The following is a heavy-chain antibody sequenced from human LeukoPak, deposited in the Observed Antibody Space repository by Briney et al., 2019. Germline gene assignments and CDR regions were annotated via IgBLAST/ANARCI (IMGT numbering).Heavy chain of an antibody. J-gene: IGHJ3*02. CDR1: GFTFSSYA. CDR2: ISYDGSNK. Sequence: GGSLRLSCAASGFTFSSYAMHWVRQAPGKGLEWVAVISYDGSNKYYADSVKGRFTISRDNSKNTLYLQMNSLRAEDTAVYYRAREMYSGSQKDAFDIWGQGTMVTVSS. D-gene: IGHD1-26*01. V-gene: IGHV3-30-3*01. CDR3: AREMYSGSQKDAFDI.